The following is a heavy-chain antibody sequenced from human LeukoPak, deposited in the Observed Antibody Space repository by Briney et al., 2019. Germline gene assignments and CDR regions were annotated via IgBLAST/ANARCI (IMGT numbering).Heavy chain of an antibody. Sequence: GGSLRLSCAASGFTFNTYIMTWVRQAPGKGLEWVANIQQHGSETYYGDSVKGRFTISRDNAKNSLYLQMNSLRAEDTAVYYCATYSSSNGREFQYWGQGTLVTVSS. V-gene: IGHV3-7*01. J-gene: IGHJ1*01. CDR3: ATYSSSNGREFQY. D-gene: IGHD2-2*01. CDR1: GFTFNTYI. CDR2: IQQHGSET.